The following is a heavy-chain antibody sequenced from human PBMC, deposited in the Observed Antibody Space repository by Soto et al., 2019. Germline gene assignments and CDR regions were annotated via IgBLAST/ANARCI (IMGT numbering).Heavy chain of an antibody. CDR3: ARDSVGYSTRTYYFDY. CDR2: ISSSGSTI. V-gene: IGHV3-11*01. D-gene: IGHD6-13*01. J-gene: IGHJ4*02. Sequence: QVQLVESGGGLVKPGGSLRLSCAASGFTFSDYYMSWIRQAPGKGLEWVSYISSSGSTIYYADSVKGRFTISRDNAKNSLYLQMKRLRAEDTAVYYCARDSVGYSTRTYYFDYWGQGTLVTVSS. CDR1: GFTFSDYY.